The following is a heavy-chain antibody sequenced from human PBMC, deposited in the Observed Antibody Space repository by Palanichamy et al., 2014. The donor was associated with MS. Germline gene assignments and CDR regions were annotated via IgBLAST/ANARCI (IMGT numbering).Heavy chain of an antibody. V-gene: IGHV4-34*02. J-gene: IGHJ4*02. CDR3: ARGRFTTIRGVIMRSSGTLDS. Sequence: QVRLQQWGXGLLKPSETLSLTCAVSGGSFSAHYWTWIRQPPGKGLEWIGEINHSGSTNYNPSLKSRVTMSLDKSKNQFSLKVKSVTAADTAIYFCARGRFTTIRGVIMRSSGTLDSWGQGTLVTVSS. CDR2: INHSGST. D-gene: IGHD3-10*01. CDR1: GGSFSAHY.